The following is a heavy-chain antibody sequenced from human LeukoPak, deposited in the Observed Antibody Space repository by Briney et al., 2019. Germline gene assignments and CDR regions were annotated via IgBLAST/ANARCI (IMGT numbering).Heavy chain of an antibody. D-gene: IGHD3-10*01. Sequence: SETLSLTCAVYGGSFSGYYWSWIRQPPGKGLEWLGEINHSGSTNYNPSLKSRVTISVDTSKNQFSLRLSSVTAADTAVYYCAGVVAGSGSYDDYYYYMDVWGKGTTVTVSS. J-gene: IGHJ6*03. CDR1: GGSFSGYY. CDR3: AGVVAGSGSYDDYYYYMDV. V-gene: IGHV4-34*01. CDR2: INHSGST.